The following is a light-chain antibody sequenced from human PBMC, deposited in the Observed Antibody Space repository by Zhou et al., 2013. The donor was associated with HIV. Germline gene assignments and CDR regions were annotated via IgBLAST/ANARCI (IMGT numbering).Light chain of an antibody. V-gene: IGKV3-15*01. CDR3: QQYNNWPIA. Sequence: EIVMTQSPATLSVSPGERATLSCRASQSVNSNLVWYQQKPGQAPRLLIFSASTRATGIPARFSGSGSGTEFTLTISSMQSEDFAVYYCQQYNNWPIAFGQGTRLEIK. CDR2: SAS. J-gene: IGKJ5*01. CDR1: QSVNSN.